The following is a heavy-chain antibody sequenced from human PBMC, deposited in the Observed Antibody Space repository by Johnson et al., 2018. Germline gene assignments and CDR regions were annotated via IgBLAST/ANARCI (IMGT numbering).Heavy chain of an antibody. D-gene: IGHD3-10*01. Sequence: VQLVQSGGGLVQXGGSLGLSCAASGFTVSSNYMSWVRQPPGKWLEWVSVIYGSGGTHYADSVTGRFPISRDNSKINLFLQMTSLRTEDTAVYYCASRPLGPSYDAFHIWGQGTMVTVSS. CDR2: IYGSGGT. CDR1: GFTVSSNY. J-gene: IGHJ3*02. V-gene: IGHV3-66*02. CDR3: ASRPLGPSYDAFHI.